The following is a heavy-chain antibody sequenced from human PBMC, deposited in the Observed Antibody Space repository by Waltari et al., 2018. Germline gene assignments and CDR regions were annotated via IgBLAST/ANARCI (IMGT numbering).Heavy chain of an antibody. J-gene: IGHJ4*02. CDR2: IIPIFGTA. D-gene: IGHD3-10*01. CDR1: GGTFSSHA. Sequence: QVQLVQSGAAVKKPGSSVKVSCKASGGTFSSHAISWVRQALGQGLEWMGRIIPIFGTANYAQKFQGRVTITADESTSTAYMELSSLRSEDTAVYYCASTRVRGVIIGYYFDYWGQGTLVTVSS. V-gene: IGHV1-69*15. CDR3: ASTRVRGVIIGYYFDY.